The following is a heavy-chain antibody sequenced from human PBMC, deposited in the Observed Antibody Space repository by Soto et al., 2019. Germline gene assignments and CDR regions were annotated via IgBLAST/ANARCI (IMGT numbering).Heavy chain of an antibody. D-gene: IGHD6-19*01. CDR2: VSHDGRNT. Sequence: VQLVESGGGVVQPGRSLRLSCAASGFTFSDYAMHWVRQAPGKGLEWVAVVSHDGRNTHYADSVKGRFTISRDSSKNTVSLEMTSLRAEDTVVYYCARGGRQWLVTSDFNYWGQGALVTVSS. CDR3: ARGGRQWLVTSDFNY. J-gene: IGHJ4*02. CDR1: GFTFSDYA. V-gene: IGHV3-30*03.